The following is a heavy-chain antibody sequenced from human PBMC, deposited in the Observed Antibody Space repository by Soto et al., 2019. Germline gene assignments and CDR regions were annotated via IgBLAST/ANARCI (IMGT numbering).Heavy chain of an antibody. D-gene: IGHD4-17*01. Sequence: EVQLVESGGGSVHPGGSVRLACAASGFRFSDHSMNWVRQAPGKGLEWVSYITSSGDSIYYADSVKGRFTVSRDNAKNSLFLQMNGLRDEDTAVYYCARLSKGSTVTSWGQGTLVTVSS. CDR2: ITSSGDSI. V-gene: IGHV3-48*02. J-gene: IGHJ4*02. CDR1: GFRFSDHS. CDR3: ARLSKGSTVTS.